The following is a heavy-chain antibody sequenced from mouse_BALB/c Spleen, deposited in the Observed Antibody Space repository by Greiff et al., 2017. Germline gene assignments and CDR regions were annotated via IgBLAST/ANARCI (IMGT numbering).Heavy chain of an antibody. Sequence: LQQPGSELVRPGASVKLSCKASGYTFTSYWMHWVKQRPGQGLEWIGNIYPGSGSTNYDEKFKSKATLTVDTSSSTAYMQLSSLTSEDSAVYYCTKGDYGSTRGYFDYWGQGTTLTVSS. J-gene: IGHJ2*01. V-gene: IGHV1S22*01. CDR2: IYPGSGST. CDR3: TKGDYGSTRGYFDY. D-gene: IGHD2-1*01. CDR1: GYTFTSYW.